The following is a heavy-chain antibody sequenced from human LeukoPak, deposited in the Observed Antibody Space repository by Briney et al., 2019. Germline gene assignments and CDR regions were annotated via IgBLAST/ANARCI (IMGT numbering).Heavy chain of an antibody. Sequence: ASVKVSCKASGYTFTSYGISWLRQAPGQGLEWMGWISAYNGNTNYAQKLQGRVTMTTDTSTSTAYMELRSLRSDDTGVYYCARSEDITIFGVVIVPPFDYWGQGTLVTVSS. CDR3: ARSEDITIFGVVIVPPFDY. CDR1: GYTFTSYG. CDR2: ISAYNGNT. D-gene: IGHD3-3*01. V-gene: IGHV1-18*01. J-gene: IGHJ4*02.